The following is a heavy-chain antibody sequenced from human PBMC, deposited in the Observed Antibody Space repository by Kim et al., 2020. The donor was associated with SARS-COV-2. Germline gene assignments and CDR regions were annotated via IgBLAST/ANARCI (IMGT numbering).Heavy chain of an antibody. V-gene: IGHV3-23*01. CDR2: IDGSDGTT. Sequence: GGSLRLSCTTSGFTFTGYAMSWVRQAPGKGLEWVSSIDGSDGTTYYVDSVKGRFTISRDNSKNTLYLQMNRLRADDTAVYYCMKGGWGWIWDHWGQG. D-gene: IGHD2-2*03. J-gene: IGHJ4*02. CDR1: GFTFTGYA. CDR3: MKGGWGWIWDH.